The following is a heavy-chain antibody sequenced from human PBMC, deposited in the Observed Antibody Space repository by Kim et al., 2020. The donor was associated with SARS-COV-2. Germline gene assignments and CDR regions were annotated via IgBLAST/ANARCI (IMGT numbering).Heavy chain of an antibody. V-gene: IGHV1-24*01. CDR2: FDPEDGET. CDR1: GYTLTELS. Sequence: ASVKVSCKVSGYTLTELSMHWVRQAPGKGLEWMGGFDPEDGETIYAQKFQGRVTMTEDTSTDTAYMELSSLRSEDTAVYYCATADALASGYDDFFYYYYGMDVWGQGTTVTVSS. J-gene: IGHJ6*02. CDR3: ATADALASGYDDFFYYYYGMDV. D-gene: IGHD5-12*01.